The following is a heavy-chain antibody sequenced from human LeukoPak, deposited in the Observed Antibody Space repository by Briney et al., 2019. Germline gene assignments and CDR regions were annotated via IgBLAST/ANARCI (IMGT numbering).Heavy chain of an antibody. D-gene: IGHD3-3*01. J-gene: IGHJ4*02. CDR2: INHSGST. V-gene: IGHV4-34*01. CDR1: GGSFSGYY. Sequence: PSETLSLTCAVYGGSFSGYYWSWIRQPPGKGLEWIGEINHSGSTNYNPSLKSRITISVDTSKNQFSLNLSYMTAADTAVYHCARGGSYYDFWSGRAPFTPWGQGTLVTVSS. CDR3: ARGGSYYDFWSGRAPFTP.